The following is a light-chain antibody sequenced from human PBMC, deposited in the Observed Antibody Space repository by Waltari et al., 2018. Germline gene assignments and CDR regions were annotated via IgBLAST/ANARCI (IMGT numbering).Light chain of an antibody. J-gene: IGKJ3*01. Sequence: DIQMTQSPSTLSASVGDRVTITCRASQSIGSWLAWYQQKPGKAPKLLYYEATSLESGVPSRFSASGSGTEFTLTISSLQPDDFATYYCQQYNSYPSTFGPGTKVDI. CDR2: EAT. CDR1: QSIGSW. V-gene: IGKV1-5*03. CDR3: QQYNSYPST.